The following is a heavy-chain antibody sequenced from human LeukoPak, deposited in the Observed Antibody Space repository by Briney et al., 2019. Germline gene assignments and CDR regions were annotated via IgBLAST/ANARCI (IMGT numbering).Heavy chain of an antibody. D-gene: IGHD3-22*01. CDR2: IYSGGSP. Sequence: QPGGSLRLSCAACGFTVSSYYVSWVRQAPGKGLEWVSVIYSGGSPYYADSVKGRVTISRDNSKNTLSLQMNSLRAEDTAVYYCATDRDYYDSSSYLDPPGWGQGTLVTVSS. V-gene: IGHV3-66*01. CDR3: ATDRDYYDSSSYLDPPG. J-gene: IGHJ4*02. CDR1: GFTVSSYY.